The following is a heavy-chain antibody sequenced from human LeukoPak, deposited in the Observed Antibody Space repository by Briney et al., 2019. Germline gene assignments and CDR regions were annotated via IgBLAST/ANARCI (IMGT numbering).Heavy chain of an antibody. CDR1: GGSISSDY. CDR2: IYTSGST. V-gene: IGHV4-4*09. Sequence: SETLSLTCTVSGGSISSDYCSWIRQSPGKGLEWIGYIYTSGSTNYNPSLKSRVTISVDTSKNQFSLKLSSVTAADTAVYFCARHGSGSLYDAFGIWGQGTMVTVSS. D-gene: IGHD3-10*01. CDR3: ARHGSGSLYDAFGI. J-gene: IGHJ3*02.